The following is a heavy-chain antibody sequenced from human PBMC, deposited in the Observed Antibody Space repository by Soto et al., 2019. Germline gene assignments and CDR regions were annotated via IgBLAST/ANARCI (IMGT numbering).Heavy chain of an antibody. D-gene: IGHD1-26*01. CDR2: IWYDGSNK. CDR1: GFTFSSYG. CDR3: ARDEIVGATPFDY. Sequence: QVQLVESGGGVVQPGRSLRLSCAASGFTFSSYGMHWVRQAPGKGLEWVAVIWYDGSNKYYADSVKGRFTLSRDNSKNTLYLQMNSLRAEDTAVYYCARDEIVGATPFDYWGQGTLVTVSS. J-gene: IGHJ4*02. V-gene: IGHV3-33*01.